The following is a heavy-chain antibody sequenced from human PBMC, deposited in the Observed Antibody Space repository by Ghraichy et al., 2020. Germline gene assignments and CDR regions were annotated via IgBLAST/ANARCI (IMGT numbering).Heavy chain of an antibody. D-gene: IGHD1-20*01. CDR1: GYTFTGYY. J-gene: IGHJ6*03. CDR2: INPNSGGT. Sequence: ASVKVSCKASGYTFTGYYMHWVRQAPGQGLEWMGWINPNSGGTNYAQKFQGRVTMTRDTSISTAYMELSRLRSDDTAVYYCARVQITGPYRPYYYYYMDVWGKGTTVTVSS. V-gene: IGHV1-2*02. CDR3: ARVQITGPYRPYYYYYMDV.